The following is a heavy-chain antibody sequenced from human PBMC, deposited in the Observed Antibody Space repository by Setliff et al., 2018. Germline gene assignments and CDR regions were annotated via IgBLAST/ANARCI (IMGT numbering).Heavy chain of an antibody. CDR1: GGSLSGSLRGYAVF. CDR3: ASGGGSVLPNYYYFNYMDV. Sequence: PSETLSLTCTVSGGSLSGSLRGYAVFWGWIRQSPGKELEWIGSAYYNGDSYYNPSLKSRVTMSVDTSRNQFSLHLISVTAADTAIYYCASGGGSVLPNYYYFNYMDVWGKGTTVTVSS. D-gene: IGHD2-15*01. V-gene: IGHV4-39*01. CDR2: AYYNGDS. J-gene: IGHJ6*03.